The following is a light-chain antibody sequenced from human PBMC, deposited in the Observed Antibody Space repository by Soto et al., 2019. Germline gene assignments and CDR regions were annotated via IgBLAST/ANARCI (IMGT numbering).Light chain of an antibody. J-gene: IGKJ1*01. CDR3: QQYSIPPRT. CDR2: GAS. CDR1: QTVGSNY. Sequence: EIVLTQSPVTLSLSPGQRATLSCRASQTVGSNYLAWYQQKPGQAPRVLIHGASSRATGIPDRFNGSGSATDFTFTISRLEPEDFAVYYCQQYSIPPRTFGQGTKVDIK. V-gene: IGKV3-20*01.